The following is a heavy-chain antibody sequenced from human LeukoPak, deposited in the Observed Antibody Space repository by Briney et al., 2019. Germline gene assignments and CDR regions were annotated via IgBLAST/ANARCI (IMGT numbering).Heavy chain of an antibody. Sequence: VGSLRLSCKGSVYAFSGDWMHWVRQAPGKGLVWVSRINNDGSSTGYADSVTGRFTISRDNAKNTLFLQMSSLRAEDTAVYYCPSFNPIRLSDYRGQGTLVTVSS. CDR2: INNDGSST. CDR3: PSFNPIRLSDY. V-gene: IGHV3-74*01. D-gene: IGHD1-14*01. CDR1: VYAFSGDW. J-gene: IGHJ4*02.